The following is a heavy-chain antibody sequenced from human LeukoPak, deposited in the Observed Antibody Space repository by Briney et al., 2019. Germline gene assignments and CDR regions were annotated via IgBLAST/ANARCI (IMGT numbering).Heavy chain of an antibody. D-gene: IGHD3-22*01. CDR1: GGSISSSSYY. V-gene: IGHV4-39*01. CDR2: IYYSGST. J-gene: IGHJ4*02. CDR3: ARLNYYTLSGYYFDY. Sequence: SETLSLTCTVSGGSISSSSYYWGWIRQPPGKGLEWIGSIYYSGSTYYNPSLKSRVTISVDTSKNQFSLKLSSVTAADTAVYYCARLNYYTLSGYYFDYWGQGTLVTVSS.